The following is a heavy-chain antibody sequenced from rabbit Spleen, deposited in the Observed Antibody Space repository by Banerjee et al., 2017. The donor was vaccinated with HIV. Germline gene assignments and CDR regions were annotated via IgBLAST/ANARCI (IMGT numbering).Heavy chain of an antibody. CDR3: ARDLTGAIGWNFGL. CDR2: INAVTGKA. D-gene: IGHD7-1*01. CDR1: GFSFSNKAV. V-gene: IGHV1S45*01. J-gene: IGHJ4*01. Sequence: QEQLVESGGGLVKPEGSLKLSCTASGFSFSNKAVMCWVRQAPGKGLEWIACINAVTGKAVYASWAKGRYTFSKTSSTTVTLEMTSLTAADTATYFCARDLTGAIGWNFGLWGPGTLVTV.